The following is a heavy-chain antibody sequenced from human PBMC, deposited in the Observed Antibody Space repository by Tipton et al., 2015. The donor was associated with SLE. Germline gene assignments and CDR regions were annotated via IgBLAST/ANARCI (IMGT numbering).Heavy chain of an antibody. Sequence: TLSLTCAVYGGSFRGYYWSWIRQPPGKGLEWIGEINHTGSTNYNPSLKSRVPISVDTSKNQFSLKLSSVTAADTAVYYCARPGVAYGGYGAWAAWGQGTMLTVSS. CDR2: INHTGST. V-gene: IGHV4-34*01. CDR3: ARPGVAYGGYGAWAA. J-gene: IGHJ3*01. D-gene: IGHD5-12*01. CDR1: GGSFRGYY.